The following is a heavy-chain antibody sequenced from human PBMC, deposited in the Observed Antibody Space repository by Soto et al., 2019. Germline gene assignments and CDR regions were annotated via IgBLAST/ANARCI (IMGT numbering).Heavy chain of an antibody. V-gene: IGHV4-59*01. CDR3: ARDLGSGSYPNWFDP. Sequence: SETQSLTCTVSGGSISSYYWSWIRQPPGKGLEWIGYIYYSGSTNYNPSLKSRVTISVDTSKNQFSLKLSSVTAADTAVYYCARDLGSGSYPNWFDPWGQGTPVTVSS. CDR2: IYYSGST. J-gene: IGHJ5*02. D-gene: IGHD3-10*01. CDR1: GGSISSYY.